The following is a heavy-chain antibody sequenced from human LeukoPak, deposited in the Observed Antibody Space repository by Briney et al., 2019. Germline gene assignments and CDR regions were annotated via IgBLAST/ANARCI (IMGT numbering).Heavy chain of an antibody. J-gene: IGHJ4*02. D-gene: IGHD6-13*01. CDR2: IKQDGSEK. CDR1: GFTFSSYW. Sequence: QPGGSLRLSCAASGFTFSSYWMSWVRQAPGKGLEWVANIKQDGSEKYYVDSVKGRFTIPRDNAKNSLYLQMNSLRAEDTAVYYCARDPRYSSSWYGANDYWGQGTLVTVSS. CDR3: ARDPRYSSSWYGANDY. V-gene: IGHV3-7*01.